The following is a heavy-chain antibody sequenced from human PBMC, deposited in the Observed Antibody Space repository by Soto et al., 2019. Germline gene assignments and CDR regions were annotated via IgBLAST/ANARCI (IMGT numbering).Heavy chain of an antibody. Sequence: GASVKVSCKAPGGTFSSYAISWVRQAPGQGLEWMGGIIPIFGTANYAQKFRGRVTITADESTSTAYMELSSLRSEDTAVYYCARDREYCSGGSCYGSFDYWGQGTLVTVSS. CDR3: ARDREYCSGGSCYGSFDY. D-gene: IGHD2-15*01. CDR1: GGTFSSYA. V-gene: IGHV1-69*13. CDR2: IIPIFGTA. J-gene: IGHJ4*02.